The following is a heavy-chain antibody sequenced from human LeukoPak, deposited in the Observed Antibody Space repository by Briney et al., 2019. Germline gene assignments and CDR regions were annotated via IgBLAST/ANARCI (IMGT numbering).Heavy chain of an antibody. D-gene: IGHD3-22*01. CDR2: IYYSGST. Sequence: SETLSLTCTVSGGSISSSSYYWGWIRQPPGKGLEWIGSIYYSGSTYYNPSLKSRVTMSVDTSKNQFSLKLSSVTAADTAVYYCARAITDSGSRKTYYYDSSGYYLDYWGQGTLVTVSS. J-gene: IGHJ4*02. CDR1: GGSISSSSYY. V-gene: IGHV4-39*07. CDR3: ARAITDSGSRKTYYYDSSGYYLDY.